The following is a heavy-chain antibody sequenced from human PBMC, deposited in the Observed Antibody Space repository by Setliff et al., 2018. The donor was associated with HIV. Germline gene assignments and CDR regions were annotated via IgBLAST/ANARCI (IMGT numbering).Heavy chain of an antibody. Sequence: SETLSLTCTVSGVSISNYYWSWFRQPPGKGLEWIGEITPTGDTNYIPSLKSRVAMSLDTSKNQFSLKLRSVTAADTAVYYCSNWNTTVDADSWGQGTLVTVSS. CDR2: ITPTGDT. J-gene: IGHJ4*02. D-gene: IGHD1-1*01. CDR3: SNWNTTVDADS. CDR1: GVSISNYY. V-gene: IGHV4-34*01.